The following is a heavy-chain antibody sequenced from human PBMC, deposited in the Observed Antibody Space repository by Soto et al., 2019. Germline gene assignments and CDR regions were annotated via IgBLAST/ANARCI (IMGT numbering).Heavy chain of an antibody. CDR3: AREYRGMAGRRGFDY. D-gene: IGHD6-19*01. J-gene: IGHJ4*02. CDR1: GFTFSNYG. V-gene: IGHV3-33*01. CDR2: IWYDGSDK. Sequence: QVQLVESGGGVVPPGRSLRLSCAASGFTFSNYGMHWIRQARGKGLEWVALIWYDGSDKYYADSVKGRFTISRDNFKNTLYLQMNSLRAEDTAVYYCAREYRGMAGRRGFDYWGQGTLVTVSS.